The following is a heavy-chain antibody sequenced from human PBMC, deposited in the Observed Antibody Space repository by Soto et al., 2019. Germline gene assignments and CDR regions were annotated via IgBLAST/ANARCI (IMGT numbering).Heavy chain of an antibody. J-gene: IGHJ6*02. CDR3: ARREDSSRYFYGMAV. CDR2: VHHSGTS. CDR1: GGSFDEYF. D-gene: IGHD6-13*01. V-gene: IGHV4-34*02. Sequence: QVALQQWGAGLLKPSQTLSLTCGVSGGSFDEYFWTWIRLTPGQGLEWIGEVHHSGTSYYNPSLKSRLAVSVDTSKSQVSLTLTSVTAADTGVYYCARREDSSRYFYGMAVWGQGTTVVVS.